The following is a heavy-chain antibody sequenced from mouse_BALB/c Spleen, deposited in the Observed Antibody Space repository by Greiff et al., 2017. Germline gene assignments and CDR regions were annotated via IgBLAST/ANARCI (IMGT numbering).Heavy chain of an antibody. CDR1: GFTFSSYG. J-gene: IGHJ4*01. Sequence: EVKLVESGGDLVKPGGSLKLSCAASGFTFSSYGMSWVRQTPDKRLEWVATISSGGSYTYYPDSVKGRFTISRDNAKNTLYLQMSSLKSEDTAMYYCAVYYRYDAGYAMDYWGQGTSVTVSS. CDR3: AVYYRYDAGYAMDY. CDR2: ISSGGSYT. V-gene: IGHV5-6*01. D-gene: IGHD2-14*01.